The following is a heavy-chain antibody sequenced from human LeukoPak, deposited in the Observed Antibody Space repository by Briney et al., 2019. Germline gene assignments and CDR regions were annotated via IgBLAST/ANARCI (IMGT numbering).Heavy chain of an antibody. CDR1: GFTFSSYA. CDR3: AKDHLYGQLVSSPSLDY. J-gene: IGHJ4*02. D-gene: IGHD6-13*01. V-gene: IGHV3-30*18. Sequence: GGSLRLSCAASGFTFSSYAMSWVRQAPGKGLEWVAVISYDGSNKYYADSVKGRFTISRDNSKNTLYLQMNSLRAEDTAVYYCAKDHLYGQLVSSPSLDYWGQGTLVTVSS. CDR2: ISYDGSNK.